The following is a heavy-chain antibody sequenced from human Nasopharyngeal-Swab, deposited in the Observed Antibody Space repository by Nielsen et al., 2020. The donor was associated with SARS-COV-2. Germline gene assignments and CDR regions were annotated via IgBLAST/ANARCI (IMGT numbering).Heavy chain of an antibody. CDR2: ISYDGSKK. Sequence: GESLKISCVASGFIFTTYGMHWVRQAPGKGLEWVALISYDGSKKYYADSVKGRFTISRDKSKNTLYLQMNSLRAEDTAVYYCTRDRVFYYDSSGRKEFEYWGRGTRVTVSS. CDR1: GFIFTTYG. V-gene: IGHV3-33*05. J-gene: IGHJ4*02. CDR3: TRDRVFYYDSSGRKEFEY. D-gene: IGHD3-22*01.